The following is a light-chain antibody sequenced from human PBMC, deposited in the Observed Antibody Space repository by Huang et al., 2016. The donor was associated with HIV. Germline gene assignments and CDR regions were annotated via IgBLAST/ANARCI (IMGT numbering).Light chain of an antibody. V-gene: IGKV3-20*01. J-gene: IGKJ2*01. CDR3: QQYGGSPMYT. CDR2: GAS. Sequence: EIVLTQSPGTLSVSPGERATLSCKASQSVSSTYLAWYQQKPGQAPRLIIYGASSRSTGIPYRFSGSGSGTDFTLTISRLEPEDFAVYYCQQYGGSPMYTFGQGTKLEIK. CDR1: QSVSSTY.